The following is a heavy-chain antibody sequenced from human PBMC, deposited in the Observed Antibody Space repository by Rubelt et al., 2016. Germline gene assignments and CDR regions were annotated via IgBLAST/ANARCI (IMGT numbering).Heavy chain of an antibody. V-gene: IGHV2-26*01. CDR3: ARINDGYYDFWSGYYTGPLDY. CDR2: IFSNDEK. J-gene: IGHJ4*02. CDR1: GFSLSNARMG. Sequence: QVTLKESGPVLVKPTETLTLTCTVSGFSLSNARMGVSWIRQPPGKALEWLAHIFSNDEKSYSTSLKGRLTISQDTSKSQVGPTMTNMDPVDTATYYCARINDGYYDFWSGYYTGPLDYWGQGTLVTVSS. D-gene: IGHD3-3*01.